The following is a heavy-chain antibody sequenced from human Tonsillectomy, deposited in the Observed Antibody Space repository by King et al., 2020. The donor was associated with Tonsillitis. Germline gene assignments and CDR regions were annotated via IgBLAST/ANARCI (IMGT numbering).Heavy chain of an antibody. CDR1: GFTFSSYP. J-gene: IGHJ6*02. V-gene: IGHV3-30*04. D-gene: IGHD2-2*01. CDR2: ISYDGRNK. Sequence: VQLVESGGGVVQPGRSLRLSCAASGFTFSSYPMHWVRQAPGKGLEWVAVISYDGRNKYYADSVKGRFTISRDNSKNTMYLQMNSLRAEDTAVYHCARDFDIVVVPEAGSLKYGMDVWGQGTTVIVSS. CDR3: ARDFDIVVVPEAGSLKYGMDV.